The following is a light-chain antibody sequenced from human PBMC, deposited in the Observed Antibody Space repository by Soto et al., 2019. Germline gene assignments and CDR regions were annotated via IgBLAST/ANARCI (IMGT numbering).Light chain of an antibody. Sequence: EIVMTQSPATLSVSPGERATLSCSASQSISSNLASYQQKPVQAPRLLIYCASTMATRIPARFSGSGPGTEFTLTISSLQSEDFAVYYCQHYNNWPPGYTFGQGTKLESK. V-gene: IGKV3-15*01. CDR1: QSISSN. J-gene: IGKJ2*01. CDR3: QHYNNWPPGYT. CDR2: CAS.